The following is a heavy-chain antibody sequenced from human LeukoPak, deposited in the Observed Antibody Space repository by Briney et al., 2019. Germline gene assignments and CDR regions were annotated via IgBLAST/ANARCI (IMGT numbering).Heavy chain of an antibody. CDR1: GFTFRSAA. V-gene: IGHV3-23*01. D-gene: IGHD5-18*01. CDR2: ISSTGYNS. CDR3: AKDIQAAN. Sequence: GGSLRLSCAASGFTFRSAAMTWVRQGPEKGLQWVSLISSTGYNSYYADSVKGRFAVSRDNSKNIVYLQMNSLRAEDTALYYCAKDIQAANWGQGTLVTVSS. J-gene: IGHJ1*01.